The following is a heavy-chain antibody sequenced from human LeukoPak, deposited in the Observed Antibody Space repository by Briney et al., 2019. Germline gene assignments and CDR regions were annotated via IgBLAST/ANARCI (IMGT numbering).Heavy chain of an antibody. CDR3: ARGASPKDAVFFDY. CDR1: GVSITSGSYY. Sequence: SETLSLTCSVSGVSITSGSYYWGWIRQSAGKGLEWIGRVHSSGDIYHNAAFRSRAAVSGDASKNQFSLQLNSVTAADAAVYYCARGASPKDAVFFDYWGQGALITVSS. D-gene: IGHD3-16*01. J-gene: IGHJ4*02. V-gene: IGHV4-61*02. CDR2: VHSSGDI.